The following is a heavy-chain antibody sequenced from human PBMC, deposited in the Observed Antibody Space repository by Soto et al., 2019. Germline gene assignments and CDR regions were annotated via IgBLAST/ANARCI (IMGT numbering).Heavy chain of an antibody. CDR2: IIPIFGTA. V-gene: IGHV1-69*01. CDR3: ARGAPGYGSGSYNYYYYGMDV. J-gene: IGHJ6*02. Sequence: QVQLVQSGAEVKKPGSSVKVSCKASGGTFSSYAISWVRQAPGQGLEWMGGIIPIFGTANYAQKFQGRVTITADESTSTAYMELSSLRSEDTAVYYCARGAPGYGSGSYNYYYYGMDVWGQGTTVTVSS. CDR1: GGTFSSYA. D-gene: IGHD3-10*01.